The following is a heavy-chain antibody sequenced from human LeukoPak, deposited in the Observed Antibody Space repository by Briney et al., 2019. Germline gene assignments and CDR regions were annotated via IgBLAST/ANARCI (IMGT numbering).Heavy chain of an antibody. CDR3: TREAIATGYAYD. V-gene: IGHV3-23*01. J-gene: IGHJ4*02. D-gene: IGHD3-16*01. CDR2: ISSGGDRT. CDR1: GFSFSSYA. Sequence: GGSLRLSCAATGFSFSSYALSWVRRAPGKGLEWVSAISSGGDRTYYADSVTGRFTISRDNSKNMLFLQMSSLRAEDAAMYYCTREAIATGYAYDWGQGTLVTVFS.